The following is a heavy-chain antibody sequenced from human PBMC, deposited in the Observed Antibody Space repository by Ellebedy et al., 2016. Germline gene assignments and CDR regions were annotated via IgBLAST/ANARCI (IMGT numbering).Heavy chain of an antibody. D-gene: IGHD3-9*01. V-gene: IGHV4-61*01. Sequence: SETLSLXXTVSGGSVSSGSYYWNWIRQPPGKGLEWIGYIYYSGSTNYNPSLKSRVTISVDTSKNQFSLKLRSVTAADTAVYYCASRGRYFDWSMALDPWGQGTLVTVSS. J-gene: IGHJ5*02. CDR3: ASRGRYFDWSMALDP. CDR2: IYYSGST. CDR1: GGSVSSGSYY.